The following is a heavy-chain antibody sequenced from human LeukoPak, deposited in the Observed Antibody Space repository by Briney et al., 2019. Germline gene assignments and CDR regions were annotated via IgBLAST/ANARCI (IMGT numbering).Heavy chain of an antibody. V-gene: IGHV4-59*01. Sequence: SETLSLTCTVSGGSISSYYWSWIREPPGKGLEWIGYIYYSGSTNYNPSLKSRVTISVDTSKNQFSLKLSSVTAADTAVYYCARFVVPAAKYHYYYYGMDVWGQGTTVTVSS. CDR1: GGSISSYY. CDR3: ARFVVPAAKYHYYYYGMDV. CDR2: IYYSGST. D-gene: IGHD2-2*01. J-gene: IGHJ6*02.